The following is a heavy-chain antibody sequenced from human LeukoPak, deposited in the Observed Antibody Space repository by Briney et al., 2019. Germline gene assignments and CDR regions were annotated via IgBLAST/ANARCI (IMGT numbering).Heavy chain of an antibody. Sequence: PSETLSLTCSVSGGSMISSNYFWGWIRQAPGKGLAWVGTLFYRGNMYYDASLKSRLNISIDASKNQLSLTMKSVTAADTAVYYCVGIRGRGVLDTWGPGTAVVVSS. D-gene: IGHD1-26*01. CDR1: GGSMISSNYF. CDR2: LFYRGNM. V-gene: IGHV4-39*01. CDR3: VGIRGRGVLDT. J-gene: IGHJ3*01.